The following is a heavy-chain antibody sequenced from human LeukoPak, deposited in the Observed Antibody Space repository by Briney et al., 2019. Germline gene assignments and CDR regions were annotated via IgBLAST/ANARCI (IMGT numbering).Heavy chain of an antibody. V-gene: IGHV3-30*18. D-gene: IGHD5-18*01. CDR1: GFLFSSYG. CDR2: ISYDGSNQ. Sequence: GGSLRLPCAPSGFLFSSYGMHWVRQAPGKGLEWVAVISYDGSNQYYADSVKGRVTISRDNSKNTLYLQMNSLRAEDTAVYYCAKEGYSYGYGTLDYWGQGTLVTVSS. CDR3: AKEGYSYGYGTLDY. J-gene: IGHJ4*02.